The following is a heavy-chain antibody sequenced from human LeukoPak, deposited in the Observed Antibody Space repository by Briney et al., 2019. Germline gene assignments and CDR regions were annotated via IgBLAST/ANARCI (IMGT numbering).Heavy chain of an antibody. D-gene: IGHD3-3*01. CDR1: GGSVSSNTAA. CDR3: ARDPSDDQGFDC. CDR2: TYYRSKWTY. J-gene: IGHJ5*01. Sequence: SQTLSLTCAISGGSVSSNTAAWYWITQSPSRGLEWLGRTYYRSKWTYQYAESVRSRITINVDTSKSQFSLHLNSVTPEDTAVYYCARDPSDDQGFDCWGQGTLVTVSS. V-gene: IGHV6-1*01.